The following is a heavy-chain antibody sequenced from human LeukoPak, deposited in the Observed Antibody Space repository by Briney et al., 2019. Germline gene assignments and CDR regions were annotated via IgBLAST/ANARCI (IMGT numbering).Heavy chain of an antibody. CDR2: ISSSGNTI. V-gene: IGHV3-48*01. CDR1: GFTFSSYN. J-gene: IGHJ4*02. Sequence: GGSLRLSCAASGFTFSSYNMNWVRQAPGKGQEWVSYISSSGNTIYYADSVKGRFTISRDNAKSSLYLQMNSLRAEDTAVYYCARDLSWEPDWGQGTLVTVSS. D-gene: IGHD1-26*01. CDR3: ARDLSWEPD.